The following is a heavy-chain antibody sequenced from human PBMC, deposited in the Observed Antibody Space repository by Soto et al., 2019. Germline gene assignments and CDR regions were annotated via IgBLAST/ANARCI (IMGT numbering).Heavy chain of an antibody. V-gene: IGHV4-31*03. Sequence: SETLSLTCTVSGGSISSGGYYWSWIRQHPGKGLEWIGYIYYSGSTYYNPSLKSRVTTSVDTSKNQFSLKLSSVTAADTAVYYCARDNRRRFGELLSYFDYWGQGPLVTVSS. J-gene: IGHJ4*02. CDR3: ARDNRRRFGELLSYFDY. D-gene: IGHD3-10*01. CDR2: IYYSGST. CDR1: GGSISSGGYY.